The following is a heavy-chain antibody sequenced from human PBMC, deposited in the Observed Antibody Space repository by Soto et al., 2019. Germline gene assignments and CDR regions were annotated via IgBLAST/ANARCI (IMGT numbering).Heavy chain of an antibody. Sequence: ASVKVSCKASGGTFSRYAISWVRQAPGQGLEWMGGIIPIFGTANRAQKFQGRVTITADESTSTAYMELSSLRSEDTAVYYCARVTQQQLVRYYYYGMDVWGQGTTVTVSS. J-gene: IGHJ6*02. D-gene: IGHD6-13*01. CDR3: ARVTQQQLVRYYYYGMDV. CDR2: IIPIFGTA. V-gene: IGHV1-69*13. CDR1: GGTFSRYA.